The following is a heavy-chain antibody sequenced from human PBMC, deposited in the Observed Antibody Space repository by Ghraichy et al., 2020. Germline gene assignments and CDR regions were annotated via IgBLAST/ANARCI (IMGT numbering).Heavy chain of an antibody. J-gene: IGHJ4*02. V-gene: IGHV4-59*01. Sequence: SETLSLTCTVSGGSISGFYWSWIRQPPGKGLEWIGYIFYSGSTSYNPSLKSRVTLSVDTSKNQFSLNLRSVTSEDTAIYYCVTDSVIALAGFDYWGRGTLVTVSS. CDR2: IFYSGST. CDR1: GGSISGFY. D-gene: IGHD6-19*01. CDR3: VTDSVIALAGFDY.